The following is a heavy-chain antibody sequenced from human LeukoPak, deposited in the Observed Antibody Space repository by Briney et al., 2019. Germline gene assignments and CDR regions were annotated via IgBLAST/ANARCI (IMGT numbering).Heavy chain of an antibody. CDR2: FYDTTSP. Sequence: ASETLSLTCTVSGGSISLYYWSWIRQPPGKGLEWIGYFYDTTSPIYNPSLERRVTISVDMSRNQFSLNLTSVTAADTAVYYCARGRGSLTYWGQGTLATVSS. CDR1: GGSISLYY. J-gene: IGHJ4*02. D-gene: IGHD3-10*01. CDR3: ARGRGSLTY. V-gene: IGHV4-59*01.